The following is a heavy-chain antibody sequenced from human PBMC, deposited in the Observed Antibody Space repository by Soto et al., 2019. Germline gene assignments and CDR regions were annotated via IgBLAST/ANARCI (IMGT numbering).Heavy chain of an antibody. CDR1: GGSISSYY. J-gene: IGHJ5*02. CDR2: IYYSGST. V-gene: IGHV4-59*08. D-gene: IGHD3-16*01. Sequence: QGQLQESGPGLVKPSETLSLTCTVSGGSISSYYWSWIRQPPGKGLEWIGYIYYSGSTNYNPSLKSRVTISVDTSKNQFSLKLSSVTAADTAGYYCARHVADYEYVWGLYFDPWGQGTLVTVSS. CDR3: ARHVADYEYVWGLYFDP.